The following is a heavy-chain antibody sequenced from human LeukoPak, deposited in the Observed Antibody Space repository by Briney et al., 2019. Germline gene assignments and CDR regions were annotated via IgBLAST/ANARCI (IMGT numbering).Heavy chain of an antibody. D-gene: IGHD2-21*01. CDR2: IYSAGNT. J-gene: IGHJ4*01. V-gene: IGHV3-53*01. CDR3: ASSYCGGTLCYDHY. Sequence: PGGSLRLSCAASAFTVSGNYMSWVRRAPGKGLEWVSAIYSAGNTYYADSVKGRFTISRDNSKSTLYLQMNSLRAEDTAVYYCASSYCGGTLCYDHYWGHGTLVTVSS. CDR1: AFTVSGNY.